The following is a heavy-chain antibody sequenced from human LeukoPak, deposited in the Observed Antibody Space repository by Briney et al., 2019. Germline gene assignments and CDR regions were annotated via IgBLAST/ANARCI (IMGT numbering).Heavy chain of an antibody. CDR2: INPNSGGT. Sequence: ASVKVSCKASGYTFTDYYIYWVRQVPGQGLEWMGWINPNSGGTNYAQKFQGRVTMTRDTSISTAYMELSRLKSDDTAVYYCARDAIVRDYSNSDYWGQGTLVTVSS. D-gene: IGHD4-11*01. V-gene: IGHV1-2*02. CDR1: GYTFTDYY. J-gene: IGHJ4*02. CDR3: ARDAIVRDYSNSDY.